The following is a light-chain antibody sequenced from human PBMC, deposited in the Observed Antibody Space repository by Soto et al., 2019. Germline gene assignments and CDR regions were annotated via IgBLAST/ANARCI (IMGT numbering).Light chain of an antibody. CDR3: QQYDSFSVT. CDR2: DSS. Sequence: DIQMTQSPSTLSASVGDRVTITCRASQSISSWLAWYQQKPGRAPKLLIYDSSSLESGVPSRFSGSGSGTEFRLTISPMQPDDFATYYCQQYDSFSVTFGQGTRLEIK. CDR1: QSISSW. V-gene: IGKV1-5*01. J-gene: IGKJ5*01.